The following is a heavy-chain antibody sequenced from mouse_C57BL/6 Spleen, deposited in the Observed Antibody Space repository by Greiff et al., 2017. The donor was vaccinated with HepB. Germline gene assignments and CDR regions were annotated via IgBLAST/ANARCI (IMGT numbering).Heavy chain of an antibody. V-gene: IGHV5-6*02. CDR3: ARRGDYDNAMDY. D-gene: IGHD2-4*01. Sequence: DVMLVESGGDLVKPGGSLKLSCAASGFTFSSYGMSWVRQTPDKRLEWVATISSGGSYTYYPDSVKGRFTISRDNAKNTLYLQRSRLKSEDTAMYYCARRGDYDNAMDYWGQGTSVTVSS. J-gene: IGHJ4*01. CDR1: GFTFSSYG. CDR2: ISSGGSYT.